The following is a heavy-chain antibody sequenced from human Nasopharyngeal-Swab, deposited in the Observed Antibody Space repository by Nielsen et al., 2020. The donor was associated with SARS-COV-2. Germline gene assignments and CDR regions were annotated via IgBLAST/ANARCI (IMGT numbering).Heavy chain of an antibody. V-gene: IGHV7-4-1*02. CDR3: AREWELPGGGDY. CDR2: INTNTGNP. D-gene: IGHD1-26*01. J-gene: IGHJ4*02. Sequence: ERQAPGQGLEWMGWINTNTGNPTNAQGFKGRFVFPWDTSVSTAYLQISSLKAEDTAVYYCAREWELPGGGDYWGQGTLVTVSS.